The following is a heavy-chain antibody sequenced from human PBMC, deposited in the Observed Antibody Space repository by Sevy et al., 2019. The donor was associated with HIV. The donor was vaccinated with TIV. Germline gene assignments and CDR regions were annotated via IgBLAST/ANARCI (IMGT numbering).Heavy chain of an antibody. CDR1: GFTFSSYN. Sequence: GGSLRLSCVASGFTFSSYNFNWVRQAPGKGLELISFINSGSTIISHADSVKGRFTISSDSAKKSVYLQMNSLRVEDTAVYYCARDGGYSDYGMDLWGQGTTVTVSS. V-gene: IGHV3-48*01. CDR3: ARDGGYSDYGMDL. J-gene: IGHJ6*02. CDR2: INSGSTII. D-gene: IGHD2-15*01.